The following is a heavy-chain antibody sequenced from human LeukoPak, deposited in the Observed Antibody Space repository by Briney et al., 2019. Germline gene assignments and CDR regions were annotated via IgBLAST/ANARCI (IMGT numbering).Heavy chain of an antibody. V-gene: IGHV3-30*18. CDR3: AKDPTSRGIAVAGMNFDY. Sequence: PGGSLRLSCAASGFTFSSYGMHWVRQAPGKGLEWVAVISYDGSNKYYADSVKGRFTISRDNSKNTLYLQMNSLRAEDTAVYYCAKDPTSRGIAVAGMNFDYWGQGTLVTVSS. CDR2: ISYDGSNK. J-gene: IGHJ4*02. D-gene: IGHD6-19*01. CDR1: GFTFSSYG.